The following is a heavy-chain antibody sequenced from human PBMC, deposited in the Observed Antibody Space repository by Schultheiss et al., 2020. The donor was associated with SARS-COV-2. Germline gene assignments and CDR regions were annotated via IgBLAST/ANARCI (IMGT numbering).Heavy chain of an antibody. CDR2: VFYSGST. Sequence: SQTLSLTCSVSGASISSYYWSWVRQPPGKGLEWIGYVFYSGSTNYNPSLKSRVTISVDTSKNQFSLKLSSVTAADTAVYYCAREAAAAAGGWFDPWGQGTLVTVSS. J-gene: IGHJ5*02. CDR1: GASISSYY. D-gene: IGHD6-13*01. CDR3: AREAAAAAGGWFDP. V-gene: IGHV4-59*12.